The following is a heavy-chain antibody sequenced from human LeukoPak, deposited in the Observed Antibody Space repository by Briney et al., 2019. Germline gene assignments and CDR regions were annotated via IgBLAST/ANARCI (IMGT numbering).Heavy chain of an antibody. D-gene: IGHD6-19*01. CDR2: IYPGDSVT. CDR1: GYSFTSYW. Sequence: GESLKISCKGSGYSFTSYWIGWVRQMPGKGLEWMGIIYPGDSVTRYSPSLQGQVTISAEKSISTAYLQWSSLKAADTAMYYWARHLKVSAKDSSGCDYWGQGTLVTVSS. CDR3: ARHLKVSAKDSSGCDY. V-gene: IGHV5-51*01. J-gene: IGHJ4*02.